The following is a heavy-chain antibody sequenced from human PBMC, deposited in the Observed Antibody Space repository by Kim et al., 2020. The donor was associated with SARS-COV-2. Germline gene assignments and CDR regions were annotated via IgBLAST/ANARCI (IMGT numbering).Heavy chain of an antibody. CDR3: ARERGDTAMVKVFDY. V-gene: IGHV3-74*01. CDR2: INSDGSTT. D-gene: IGHD5-18*01. CDR1: GLTFSSYC. J-gene: IGHJ4*02. Sequence: GGSLRLSCAASGLTFSSYCMHWVRQAPGKGLVWVSGINSDGSTTSYADSVKGRFTISRDNAKNTLYLQMNSLRAEDTAVYYCARERGDTAMVKVFDYWGQGTLVTVSS.